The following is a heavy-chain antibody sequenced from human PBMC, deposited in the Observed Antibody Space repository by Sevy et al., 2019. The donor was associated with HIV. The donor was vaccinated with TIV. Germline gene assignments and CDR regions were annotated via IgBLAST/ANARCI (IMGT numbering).Heavy chain of an antibody. V-gene: IGHV1-24*01. CDR3: AFHPGNPEYAFDI. CDR2: FDPEDGET. D-gene: IGHD3-10*01. J-gene: IGHJ3*02. CDR1: GYTLTELS. Sequence: ASVKASCKVSGYTLTELSMHWVRQAPGKGLEWMGGFDPEDGETIYAQKFQGRVTVTEDTSTDTAYMELSSLRSEDTAVYYCAFHPGNPEYAFDIWGQGTMVTVSS.